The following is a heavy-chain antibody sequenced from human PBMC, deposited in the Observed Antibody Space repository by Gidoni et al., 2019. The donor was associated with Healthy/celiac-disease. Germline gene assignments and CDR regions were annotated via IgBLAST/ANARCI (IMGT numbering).Heavy chain of an antibody. V-gene: IGHV3-53*01. CDR1: GLTVRSNY. Sequence: EVKLVESGGGLIQTGGSMRLSCEAAGLTVRSNYMSLVRQAPGKGLEWGSFIYSGGSPYYAASVKGRFTISRDNSKNTLYLQMNSLRAEDTAVYYCARDKNEDDSSGSDYWGQGTLVTVSS. CDR3: ARDKNEDDSSGSDY. J-gene: IGHJ4*02. D-gene: IGHD3-22*01. CDR2: IYSGGSP.